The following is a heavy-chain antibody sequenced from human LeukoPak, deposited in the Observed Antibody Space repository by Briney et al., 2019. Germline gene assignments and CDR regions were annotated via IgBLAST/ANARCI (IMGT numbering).Heavy chain of an antibody. J-gene: IGHJ4*02. D-gene: IGHD2-8*01. V-gene: IGHV3-74*01. Sequence: GGSLRLSCEASGFTFSGYWMHWVRQTPGMGLVWVSRINTDGSSTSYADSVKGRFTISRDNAKNTLNLQMNNLRVEDTAVYFCVRGLYATRTCPFDYWGQGSLVTVSS. CDR2: INTDGSST. CDR1: GFTFSGYW. CDR3: VRGLYATRTCPFDY.